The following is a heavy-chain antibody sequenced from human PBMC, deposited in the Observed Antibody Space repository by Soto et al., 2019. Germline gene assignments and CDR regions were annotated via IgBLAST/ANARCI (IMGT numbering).Heavy chain of an antibody. CDR3: ARERGPQQLVYYYYGMDV. Sequence: ASVKVSCKASGGTFSSYAISLVRQAPGQGLEWMGGIIPIFGTANYAQKFQGRVTITADESTSTAYMELSSLRSEDTAVYYCARERGPQQLVYYYYGMDVWGQGTTVTVSS. D-gene: IGHD6-13*01. CDR2: IIPIFGTA. V-gene: IGHV1-69*13. CDR1: GGTFSSYA. J-gene: IGHJ6*02.